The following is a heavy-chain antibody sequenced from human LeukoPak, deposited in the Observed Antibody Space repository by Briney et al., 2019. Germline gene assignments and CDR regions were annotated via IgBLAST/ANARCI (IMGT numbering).Heavy chain of an antibody. D-gene: IGHD1-14*01. Sequence: GGSLRLSCAASGFAFSSHGMHWVRQAPGKGLEWVTFIQYDGSIKYYADSVKGRFTISRDNSKNTLYLQMNSLRAEDTAVYFCAKDNPIEQVPGLGPGYWGRGTLVTVSS. CDR1: GFAFSSHG. J-gene: IGHJ4*02. CDR2: IQYDGSIK. V-gene: IGHV3-30*02. CDR3: AKDNPIEQVPGLGPGY.